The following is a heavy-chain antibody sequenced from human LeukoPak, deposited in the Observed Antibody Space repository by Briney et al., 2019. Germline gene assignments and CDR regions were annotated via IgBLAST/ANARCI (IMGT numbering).Heavy chain of an antibody. D-gene: IGHD6-19*01. Sequence: PSETLSLTCTVSGGSISSYYWSWIRQPPGKGLEWIGYIYYSGSTNYNPSLESRVTISVDTSKNQFSLKLSSVTAADTAVYYCASHGYSSGWGNEYFQHWGQGTLVTVSS. CDR1: GGSISSYY. J-gene: IGHJ1*01. CDR3: ASHGYSSGWGNEYFQH. V-gene: IGHV4-59*08. CDR2: IYYSGST.